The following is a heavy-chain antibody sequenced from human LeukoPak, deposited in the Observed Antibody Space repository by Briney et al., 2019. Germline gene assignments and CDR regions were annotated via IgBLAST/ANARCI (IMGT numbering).Heavy chain of an antibody. CDR2: IYTSGST. CDR1: GGSFSGYY. Sequence: SETLSLTCAVYGGSFSGYYWSWIRQPAGKGLEWIGRIYTSGSTNYNPSLKSRVTMSVDTSKNQFSLKLSSVTAADTAVYYCARDLRLWFGETDWFDPWGQGTLVTVSS. J-gene: IGHJ5*02. V-gene: IGHV4-4*07. CDR3: ARDLRLWFGETDWFDP. D-gene: IGHD3-10*01.